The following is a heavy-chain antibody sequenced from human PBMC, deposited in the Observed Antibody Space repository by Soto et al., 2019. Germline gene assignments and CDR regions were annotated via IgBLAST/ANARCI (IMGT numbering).Heavy chain of an antibody. J-gene: IGHJ6*02. CDR3: AYSSSWYYYYGMDV. D-gene: IGHD6-13*01. Sequence: GASVKVSCKASGYTFTSYDINWVRQATGQGLEWMGWMNPNSGNTGYAQKFQGRVTMTRNTSISTAYMELSSLRSEDTAVYYCAYSSSWYYYYGMDVWGQGTTVTVSS. CDR1: GYTFTSYD. V-gene: IGHV1-8*01. CDR2: MNPNSGNT.